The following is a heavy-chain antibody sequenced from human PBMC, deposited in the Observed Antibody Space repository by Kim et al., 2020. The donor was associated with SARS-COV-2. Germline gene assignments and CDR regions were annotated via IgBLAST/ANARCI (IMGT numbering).Heavy chain of an antibody. V-gene: IGHV1-18*01. CDR2: ISAYNGNT. Sequence: ASVKVSCKASGYTFTSYGISWVRQAPGQGLEWMGWISAYNGNTNYAQKLQGRVTMTTDTSTSTAYMELRSLSSDDTAVYYCASEFAASVFFDFWGQGTLVTVSS. CDR1: GYTFTSYG. J-gene: IGHJ4*02. D-gene: IGHD6-25*01. CDR3: ASEFAASVFFDF.